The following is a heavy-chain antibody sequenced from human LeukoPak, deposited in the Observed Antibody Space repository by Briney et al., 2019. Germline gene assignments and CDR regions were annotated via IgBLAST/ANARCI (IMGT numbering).Heavy chain of an antibody. Sequence: GESLKISCKGSGYRFTSYWIGWVRQMPGKGLEWMGIIYPGDSDTRYSPSFQGQVTISADKSISTAYLQWSSLKASDTAMYYCARQYSSGWYPNWFDPWGQGTLVTVSS. CDR1: GYRFTSYW. D-gene: IGHD6-19*01. CDR2: IYPGDSDT. J-gene: IGHJ5*02. V-gene: IGHV5-51*01. CDR3: ARQYSSGWYPNWFDP.